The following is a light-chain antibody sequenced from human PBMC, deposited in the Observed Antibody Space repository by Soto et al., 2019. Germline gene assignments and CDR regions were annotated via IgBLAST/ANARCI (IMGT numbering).Light chain of an antibody. CDR2: GAS. CDR3: QQYGSSPST. Sequence: EIVLTQSPVTLSLSPGERATLSCRASQSVSSSYLAWYQQKPGQAPRLLIYGASSRATGSPDRFSGSGSGTDLTLTIIRLDPEDFAVYYCQQYGSSPSTFGQGTRLEIK. V-gene: IGKV3-20*01. J-gene: IGKJ5*01. CDR1: QSVSSSY.